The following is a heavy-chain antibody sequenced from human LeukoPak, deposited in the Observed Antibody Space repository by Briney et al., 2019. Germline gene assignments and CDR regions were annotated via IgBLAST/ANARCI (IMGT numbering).Heavy chain of an antibody. J-gene: IGHJ4*02. CDR1: GGTFSIYA. CDR2: IIPIFGTA. D-gene: IGHD3-22*01. V-gene: IGHV1-69*13. CDR3: ARDFQYYYDSSGYPLDY. Sequence: SVKVSCTASGGTFSIYAISWVRQAPGQGLEWMGGIIPIFGTANYAQKFQGRVTITADESTSTAYMELSSLRSEDTAVYYCARDFQYYYDSSGYPLDYWGQGTLVTVSS.